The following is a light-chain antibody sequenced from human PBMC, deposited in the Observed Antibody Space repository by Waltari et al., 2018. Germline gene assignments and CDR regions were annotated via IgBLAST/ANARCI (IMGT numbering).Light chain of an antibody. J-gene: IGKJ4*01. CDR1: QGLLHSDGTTD. CDR3: LQTTQLPLT. V-gene: IGKV2D-29*01. CDR2: EVS. Sequence: DIVMTQTPLSLSVTHGQPPSISCKSSQGLLHSDGTTDLSWYLQKPGQPPHLLIFEVSNRLSGVPDRFRGSGSGTDVTLEISRVETEDVGAYYCLQTTQLPLTFGGGTKVEIK.